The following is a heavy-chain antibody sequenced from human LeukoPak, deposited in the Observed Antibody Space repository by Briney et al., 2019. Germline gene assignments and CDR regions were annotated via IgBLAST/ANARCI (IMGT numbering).Heavy chain of an antibody. J-gene: IGHJ4*02. Sequence: PSETLSLTCTVSGGSISSSSYYWGWIRQPPGKGLEWIGSIYYSGSTYYNPSLKSRVTISVDTSKNQFPLKLSSVTAADTAVYYCSGTAMVTSFDYWGQGTLVTVSS. D-gene: IGHD5-18*01. CDR3: SGTAMVTSFDY. CDR2: IYYSGST. V-gene: IGHV4-39*01. CDR1: GGSISSSSYY.